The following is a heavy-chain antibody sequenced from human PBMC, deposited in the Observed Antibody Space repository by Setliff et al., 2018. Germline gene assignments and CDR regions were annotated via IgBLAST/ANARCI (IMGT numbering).Heavy chain of an antibody. CDR2: IYTSGAT. D-gene: IGHD2-21*01. Sequence: PSETLSLTCTVSGASLRSGSYYWSWIRQSAGKGLEWIGRIYTSGATTYSPSLKSRVSISADTSKNLLSLTLKSVTAADTAVYYCAKEHVVISYVSNTHQHYGMDVWGQGTTVTSP. CDR3: AKEHVVISYVSNTHQHYGMDV. CDR1: GASLRSGSYY. V-gene: IGHV4-61*02. J-gene: IGHJ6*02.